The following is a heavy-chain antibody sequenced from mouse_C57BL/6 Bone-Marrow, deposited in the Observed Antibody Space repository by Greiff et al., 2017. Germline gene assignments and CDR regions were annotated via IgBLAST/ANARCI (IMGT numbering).Heavy chain of an antibody. CDR3: ARRGNYAYWYFDV. CDR1: GFTFSSYG. V-gene: IGHV5-6*01. J-gene: IGHJ1*03. D-gene: IGHD2-1*01. Sequence: EVQVVESGGDLVKPGGSLKLSCAASGFTFSSYGMSWVRQTPDKRLEWVATISSGGSYTYYPDSVKGRVTITRDNAKNTLYLQMSSLKSEDTAMYYCARRGNYAYWYFDVWGTGTTVTVSS. CDR2: ISSGGSYT.